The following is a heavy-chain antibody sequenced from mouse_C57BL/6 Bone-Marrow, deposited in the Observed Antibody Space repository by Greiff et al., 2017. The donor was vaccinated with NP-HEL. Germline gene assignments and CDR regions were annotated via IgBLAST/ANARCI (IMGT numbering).Heavy chain of an antibody. CDR3: ALRKDFAY. V-gene: IGHV1-59*01. J-gene: IGHJ3*01. Sequence: VQLQQPGAELVRPGTSVKLSCKASGYTFTSYWMHWVKQRPGQGLEWIGVIDPSDSYTNYNQKFKGKATLTVDTSSSTAYMQLSSLTSEDSAVYYCALRKDFAYWGQGTLVTVSA. CDR2: IDPSDSYT. CDR1: GYTFTSYW.